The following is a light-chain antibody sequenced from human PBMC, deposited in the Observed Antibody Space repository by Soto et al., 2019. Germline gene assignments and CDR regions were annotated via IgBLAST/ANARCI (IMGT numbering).Light chain of an antibody. CDR3: QQYGSSLIT. CDR2: GAS. J-gene: IGKJ5*01. V-gene: IGKV3-20*01. Sequence: EIVLTQSPGTLSLSLGDRATLSCRASQSVSSSFLAWYQQKPGQAPRLLIYGASSRATGIPYRFSGSGSGTEFTLTISRLEPEDFAVYYCQQYGSSLITFGQGTRLEIK. CDR1: QSVSSSF.